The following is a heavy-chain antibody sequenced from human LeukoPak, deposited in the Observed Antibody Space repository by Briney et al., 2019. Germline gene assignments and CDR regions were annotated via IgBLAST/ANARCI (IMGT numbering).Heavy chain of an antibody. CDR3: AKGIAVAGPYYYYGMDV. D-gene: IGHD6-19*01. V-gene: IGHV4-4*02. CDR2: IYHSGST. CDR1: GGSISSTNW. J-gene: IGHJ6*02. Sequence: SGTLSLTCAVSGGSISSTNWWSWVRQPPGKGLEWIGEIYHSGSTNYNPSLKSRVTISVDKSKNQFSLKLSSVTAADTAVYYCAKGIAVAGPYYYYGMDVWGQGTTVTVSS.